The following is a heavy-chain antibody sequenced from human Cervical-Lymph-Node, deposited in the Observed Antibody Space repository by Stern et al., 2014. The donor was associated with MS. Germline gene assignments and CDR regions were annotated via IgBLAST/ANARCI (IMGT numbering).Heavy chain of an antibody. CDR1: GYTFTSYG. CDR3: ARGLLGSENAFDI. J-gene: IGHJ3*02. CDR2: SSADNANP. D-gene: IGHD2-15*01. Sequence: QVQLVESGAEVKKPGASVKVSCKASGYTFTSYGISWVRQAPGQVLEWMGRSSADNANPNYSQKLQGIVTMTTDTSARKAYMELRSLRSDDTAVYYCARGLLGSENAFDIWGQGTMVTVSS. V-gene: IGHV1-18*01.